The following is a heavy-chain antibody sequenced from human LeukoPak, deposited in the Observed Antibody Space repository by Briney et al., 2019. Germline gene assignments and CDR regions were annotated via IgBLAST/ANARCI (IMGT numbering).Heavy chain of an antibody. CDR1: GGXFSGYY. CDR3: ARWYSSSWSNWFDP. V-gene: IGHV4-34*01. D-gene: IGHD6-13*01. CDR2: INHSGST. J-gene: IGHJ5*02. Sequence: PSETLSLTCGVYGGXFSGYYWSWIRQPPGKGLEWIGEINHSGSTNYNPSLKSRVTISVDTSKNQFSLKLSSVTAADTAVYYCARWYSSSWSNWFDPWGQGTLVTVSS.